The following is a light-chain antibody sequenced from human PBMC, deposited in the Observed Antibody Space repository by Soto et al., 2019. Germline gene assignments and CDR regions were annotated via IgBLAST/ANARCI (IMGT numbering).Light chain of an antibody. CDR2: WAS. CDR1: QSVLHSSINNNY. V-gene: IGKV4-1*01. J-gene: IGKJ5*01. Sequence: DIVMMQSPDSLAVSLGERATINCKSSQSVLHSSINNNYLAWYQQKPGQPPKLLIYWASTRESGVPDRFSGSGSGTDFTLTISSLQAEDVAVYYCQQYYVTPITFGQGTRLEIK. CDR3: QQYYVTPIT.